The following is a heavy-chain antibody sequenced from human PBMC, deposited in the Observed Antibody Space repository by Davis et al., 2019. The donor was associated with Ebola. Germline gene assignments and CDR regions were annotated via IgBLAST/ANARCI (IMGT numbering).Heavy chain of an antibody. CDR2: IYYSGST. D-gene: IGHD3-10*01. CDR1: GGSISSGDYY. Sequence: MPSETLSLTCTVSGGSISSGDYYWSWIRQPPGKGLEWIGYIYYSGSTYYNPSLKSRVTISVDTSKNQFSLKLSSVTAADTAVYYCARQVSLWFGELLYTLYYFDYWGQGTLVTVSS. CDR3: ARQVSLWFGELLYTLYYFDY. J-gene: IGHJ4*02. V-gene: IGHV4-30-4*01.